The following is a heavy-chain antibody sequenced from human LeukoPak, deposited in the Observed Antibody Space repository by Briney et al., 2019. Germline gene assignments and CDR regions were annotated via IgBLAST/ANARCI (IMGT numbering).Heavy chain of an antibody. Sequence: GGSLRLSCAASGFTFSSYSMNWVRQAPGKGLEWVSYISSSSSTIYYADSVKGRFTISRDNAKNSLYLQMNSLRAEDTAVYYCARDLRDYGDYVSWFDPWGQGTLVTVSS. V-gene: IGHV3-48*01. CDR3: ARDLRDYGDYVSWFDP. J-gene: IGHJ5*02. D-gene: IGHD4-17*01. CDR1: GFTFSSYS. CDR2: ISSSSSTI.